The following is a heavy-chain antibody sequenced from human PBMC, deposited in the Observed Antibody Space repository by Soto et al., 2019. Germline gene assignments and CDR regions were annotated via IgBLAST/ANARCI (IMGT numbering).Heavy chain of an antibody. CDR3: AKGVRTIFDGYYYYYMDV. V-gene: IGHV3-23*01. CDR1: GFTFSSYA. CDR2: ISGSGGST. Sequence: GGSLRLSCAASGFTFSSYAMSWVRQAPGKGLEWVSAISGSGGSTYYADSVKGRFTISRDNSKNTLYLQMNSLRAEDTAVYYCAKGVRTIFDGYYYYYMDVWGKGTTVTVSS. J-gene: IGHJ6*03. D-gene: IGHD3-3*01.